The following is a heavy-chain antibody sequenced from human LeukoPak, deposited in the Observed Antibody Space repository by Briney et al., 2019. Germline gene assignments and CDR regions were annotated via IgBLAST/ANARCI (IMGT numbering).Heavy chain of an antibody. CDR2: IYYSGST. D-gene: IGHD3-10*01. J-gene: IGHJ4*02. V-gene: IGHV4-39*01. CDR3: ARSASGGSGSYYPPFFDY. CDR1: GGSISSSSYY. Sequence: KTSETLSLTCTVSGGSISSSSYYWGWIRQPPGKGLEWIGSIYYSGSTYYNPSLKSRVTISVDTSKNQFSLKLSSVTAADTAVYYCARSASGGSGSYYPPFFDYWGQGTLVTVSS.